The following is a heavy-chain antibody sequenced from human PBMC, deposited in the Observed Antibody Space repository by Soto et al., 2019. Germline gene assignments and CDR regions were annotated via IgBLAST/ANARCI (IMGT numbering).Heavy chain of an antibody. CDR3: ARDLYSYGHNWFDP. Sequence: GGSLRLSCAASGFTLSSYRMNWVRQAPGKGLEWVSYISSSSSTIYYADSVKGRFTISRDNAKNSLYLQMNSLRDKETAVYYCARDLYSYGHNWFDPWGQGTLVTVSS. CDR2: ISSSSSTI. CDR1: GFTLSSYR. D-gene: IGHD5-18*01. J-gene: IGHJ5*02. V-gene: IGHV3-48*02.